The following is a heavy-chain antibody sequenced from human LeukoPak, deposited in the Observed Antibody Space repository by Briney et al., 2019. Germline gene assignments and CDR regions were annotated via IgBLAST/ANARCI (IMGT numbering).Heavy chain of an antibody. CDR2: ISAYNGNT. Sequence: GASVKVSCKASGYTFTGYGISWVRQAPGQGLEWMGWISAYNGNTNYAQKLQGRVTMTTDTSTSTAYMELRSLRSDDTAVYYCARDRTGIQLWPPLDYWGQGTLVTVSS. D-gene: IGHD5-18*01. CDR1: GYTFTGYG. J-gene: IGHJ4*02. CDR3: ARDRTGIQLWPPLDY. V-gene: IGHV1-18*04.